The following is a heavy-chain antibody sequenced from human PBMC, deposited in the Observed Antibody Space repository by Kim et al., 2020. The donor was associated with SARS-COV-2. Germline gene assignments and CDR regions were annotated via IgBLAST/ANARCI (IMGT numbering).Heavy chain of an antibody. CDR3: AGRIVVVPAASETTFAFDI. V-gene: IGHV4-39*01. Sequence: SETLSLTCTVSGGSISSSSYYWGWIRQPPGKGLEWIGSIYYSGSTYYNPSLKSRVTISVDTSKNQFSLKLSSVTAADTVVYYCAGRIVVVPAASETTFAFDIWGQGTMVTVSS. CDR1: GGSISSSSYY. J-gene: IGHJ3*02. D-gene: IGHD2-2*01. CDR2: IYYSGST.